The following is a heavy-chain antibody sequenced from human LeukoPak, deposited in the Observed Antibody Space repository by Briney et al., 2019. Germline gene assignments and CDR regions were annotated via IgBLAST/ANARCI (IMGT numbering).Heavy chain of an antibody. J-gene: IGHJ5*02. CDR3: PRWTLKGDYGGGYNWFDT. V-gene: IGHV1-2*02. CDR2: INPNSVVT. CDR1: GYTFTAYY. Sequence: ASLKLSSTVSGYTFTAYYMPWVPQAPRHQLEWLRWINPNSVVTTSTKKFQSRVNMTWDTTIRTTNMELSRLMSAHTSVHYCPRWTLKGDYGGGYNWFDTWGQGNLFTVSS. D-gene: IGHD3-16*01.